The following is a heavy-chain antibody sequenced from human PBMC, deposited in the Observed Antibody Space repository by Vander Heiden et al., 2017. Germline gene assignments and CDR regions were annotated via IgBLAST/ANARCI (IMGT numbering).Heavy chain of an antibody. CDR1: GFTFSRYA. Sequence: QVQLVESGGGVVQPGRSLRLSCAASGFTFSRYAMHWVRQAPGKGLEWVAVISYDGSNKYYADSVKGRFTISRDNSKNTLYLQMNSLRAEDTAVYYCARDYATHYYYYGMDVWGQGTTVTVAS. J-gene: IGHJ6*02. V-gene: IGHV3-30-3*01. D-gene: IGHD1-26*01. CDR2: ISYDGSNK. CDR3: ARDYATHYYYYGMDV.